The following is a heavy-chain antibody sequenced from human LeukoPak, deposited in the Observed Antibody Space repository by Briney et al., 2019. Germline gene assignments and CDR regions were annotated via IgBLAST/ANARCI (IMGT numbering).Heavy chain of an antibody. CDR2: ISRSSSYI. CDR3: AREGGFDVFDY. D-gene: IGHD5-12*01. V-gene: IGHV3-21*01. Sequence: GGSLRLSCAASGFIFSSYSMNWVRQAPGKGLEWVSSISRSSSYIYYADSVKGRVTISRDNAKNSLYLQMNSLRAEDTAVYYCAREGGFDVFDYWGQGTLVAVSS. J-gene: IGHJ4*02. CDR1: GFIFSSYS.